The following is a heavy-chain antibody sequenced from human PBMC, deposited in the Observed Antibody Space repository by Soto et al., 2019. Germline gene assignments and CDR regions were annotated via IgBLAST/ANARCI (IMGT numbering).Heavy chain of an antibody. V-gene: IGHV4-4*02. CDR1: CASITSSNW. J-gene: IGHJ3*02. CDR3: ARDRRGVVVGGAFDI. CDR2: IFHSGTT. D-gene: IGHD3-22*01. Sequence: SDTLSLTCAVSCASITSSNWWSWVRHPPGKGLEWIGEIFHSGTTHYNTSLKSRITISLDESKNQFSLKLSSVTAADTAVYYCARDRRGVVVGGAFDIWGQGTMVT.